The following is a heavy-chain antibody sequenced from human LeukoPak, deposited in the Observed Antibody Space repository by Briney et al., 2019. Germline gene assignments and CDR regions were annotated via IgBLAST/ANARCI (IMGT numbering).Heavy chain of an antibody. CDR2: IKNKADGGTT. Sequence: GGSLRLSCAASGFTFSNAWVNWVRQAPGKGLEWVGRIKNKADGGTTDYAAPVKGRFTISRDDSKNTLYLQMNSLKTEDTAVYYCTTDLSELDDSGYYAKYFHHWGQGTLVSVSS. D-gene: IGHD3-22*01. CDR3: TTDLSELDDSGYYAKYFHH. CDR1: GFTFSNAW. J-gene: IGHJ1*01. V-gene: IGHV3-15*01.